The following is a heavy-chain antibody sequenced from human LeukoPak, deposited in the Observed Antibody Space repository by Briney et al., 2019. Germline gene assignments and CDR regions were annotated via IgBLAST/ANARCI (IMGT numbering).Heavy chain of an antibody. V-gene: IGHV4-61*01. CDR2: VYYTGST. Sequence: SETLSLTCTVSGGSVSSGSYYWSWIRQPPGKGLEWIWYVYYTGSTNYNPSLKSRVTISVDTSKNQFSLKLTSVTAADTAVYYCARSGVGVAGTDRWGQGTLVTVSS. D-gene: IGHD6-19*01. CDR1: GGSVSSGSYY. CDR3: ARSGVGVAGTDR. J-gene: IGHJ5*02.